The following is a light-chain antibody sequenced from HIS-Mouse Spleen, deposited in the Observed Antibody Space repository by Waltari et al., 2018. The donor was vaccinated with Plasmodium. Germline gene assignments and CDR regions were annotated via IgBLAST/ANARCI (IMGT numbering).Light chain of an antibody. J-gene: IGLJ2*01. V-gene: IGLV2-8*01. CDR1: SSAVGGYDY. CDR2: EVS. CDR3: SSYAGSNNLV. Sequence: QSALTQPPSPSGSPGPSVTISCTGTSSAVGGYDYVSWYQQHPGKAPKLMIYEVSKRPSGVPDRFSGSKSGNTASLTVSGLQAEDEADYYCSSYAGSNNLVFGGGTKLTVL.